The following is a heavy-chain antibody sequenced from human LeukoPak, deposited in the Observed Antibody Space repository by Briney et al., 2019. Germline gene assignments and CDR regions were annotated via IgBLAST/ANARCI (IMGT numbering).Heavy chain of an antibody. CDR2: ISSSGSTI. V-gene: IGHV3-48*03. J-gene: IGHJ6*04. D-gene: IGHD3-10*02. CDR1: GFTFSSYE. Sequence: GGSLRLSCAASGFTFSSYEMKWVRQAPGEGLEWVSYISSSGSTIYYADSVKGRFTISRDNAKNSLYLQMNSLRAEDTAVYYCAELGITMIGGVWGKGTTVTISS. CDR3: AELGITMIGGV.